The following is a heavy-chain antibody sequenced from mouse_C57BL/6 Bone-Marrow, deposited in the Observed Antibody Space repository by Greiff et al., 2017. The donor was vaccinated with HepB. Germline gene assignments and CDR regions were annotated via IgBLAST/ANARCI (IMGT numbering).Heavy chain of an antibody. Sequence: QVQLQQPGAELVMPGASVKLSCKASGYTFTSYWMHWVKQRPGQGLEWIGEIDPSDSYTNYNQKFKGKSTLTVDKSSSTAYIQLSSLTSEDSAVYYCARAKSCYYYGSSHYFDYWGQGTTLTVSS. CDR1: GYTFTSYW. V-gene: IGHV1-69*01. CDR3: ARAKSCYYYGSSHYFDY. J-gene: IGHJ2*01. CDR2: IDPSDSYT. D-gene: IGHD1-1*01.